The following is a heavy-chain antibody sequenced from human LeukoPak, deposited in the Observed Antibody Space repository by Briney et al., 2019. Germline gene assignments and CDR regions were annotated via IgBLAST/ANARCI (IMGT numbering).Heavy chain of an antibody. D-gene: IGHD1-26*01. CDR2: ISGSSGYI. CDR3: ARDLLGWELHYFDY. J-gene: IGHJ4*02. Sequence: GGSLRLSCAASGFTFSTYNMNWVRQAPGKGLEWVSSISGSSGYIYYADSVKGRFSISRDNAKNSLYLQMNSLRAEDTAVYYCARDLLGWELHYFDYWGQGTLVTASS. CDR1: GFTFSTYN. V-gene: IGHV3-21*01.